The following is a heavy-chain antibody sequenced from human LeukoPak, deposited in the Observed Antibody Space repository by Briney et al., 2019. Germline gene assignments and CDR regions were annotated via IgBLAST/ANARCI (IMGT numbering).Heavy chain of an antibody. CDR1: DGSISSYY. CDR2: SYYTGAT. J-gene: IGHJ4*02. CDR3: ARYGGSGWVIDN. V-gene: IGHV4-59*08. Sequence: SETLSLTCTVSDGSISSYYWTWIRQPPGKGLEWIGYSYYTGATSYNPSLKSRVTISVDTSKKQFSLKLTPVTAADTAVYYCARYGGSGWVIDNWGQGTLVTVSS. D-gene: IGHD6-19*01.